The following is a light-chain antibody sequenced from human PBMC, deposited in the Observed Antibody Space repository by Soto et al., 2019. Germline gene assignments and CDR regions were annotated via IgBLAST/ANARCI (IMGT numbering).Light chain of an antibody. CDR3: LQALQIPWT. CDR2: LGS. Sequence: EIVMTQSPLSLAVTPGETASISCRSSQSLLHRNGNNHFNWYLQRPGQSPRLLIYLGSKRASGVSDRFSGSGSGTDFTLRISRVEAEDVGVYYCLQALQIPWTFGQGTKVDIK. CDR1: QSLLHRNGNNH. V-gene: IGKV2-28*01. J-gene: IGKJ1*01.